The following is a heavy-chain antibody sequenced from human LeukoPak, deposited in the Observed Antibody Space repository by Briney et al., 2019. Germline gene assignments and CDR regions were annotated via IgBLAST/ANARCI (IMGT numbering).Heavy chain of an antibody. Sequence: SETLSLTCTVSGVSISSGGYYWPWIRQPAGKGLEWIGRIYTSGSTNYNPALKSRLTISLDTSKNQFSLKLSSVTAADTAVYYCARPYYYESSGYYYTPPYYYIDVWGKGITVTVSS. V-gene: IGHV4-61*02. D-gene: IGHD3-22*01. CDR1: GVSISSGGYY. CDR2: IYTSGST. CDR3: ARPYYYESSGYYYTPPYYYIDV. J-gene: IGHJ6*03.